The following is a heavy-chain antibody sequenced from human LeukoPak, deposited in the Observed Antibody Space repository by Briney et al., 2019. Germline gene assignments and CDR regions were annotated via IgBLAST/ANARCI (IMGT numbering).Heavy chain of an antibody. J-gene: IGHJ1*01. CDR3: AKVNIPGIAAAGTSYGYFQH. V-gene: IGHV3-9*01. D-gene: IGHD6-13*01. Sequence: GGSLRLSCAASGFTISGNYMSWVRQAPGRGLEGVSVIRWNSGSIGYADSVKGRFTISRENAKNSLYLQMNSLRAEDTDLYYCAKVNIPGIAAAGTSYGYFQHWGQGTLVTVSS. CDR2: IRWNSGSI. CDR1: GFTISGNY.